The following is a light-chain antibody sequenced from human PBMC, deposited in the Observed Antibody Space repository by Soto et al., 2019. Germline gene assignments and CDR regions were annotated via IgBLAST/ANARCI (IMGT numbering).Light chain of an antibody. CDR1: QGISSY. Sequence: AIRMTQPPSSFSASTGDRVTITCRASQGISSYLAWYQQKPGKAPKLLIYAASTLQSGVPSRFSGSGSGTDFTLTISSLQPEDFATYYCQQSYSAPRTFGQGTKVDI. J-gene: IGKJ1*01. V-gene: IGKV1-8*01. CDR2: AAS. CDR3: QQSYSAPRT.